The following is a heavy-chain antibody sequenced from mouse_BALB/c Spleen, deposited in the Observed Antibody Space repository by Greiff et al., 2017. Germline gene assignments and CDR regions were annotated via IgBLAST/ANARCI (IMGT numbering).Heavy chain of an antibody. CDR3: ARGITTTWFAY. J-gene: IGHJ3*01. D-gene: IGHD2-4*01. Sequence: DVKLVESGGGLVQPGGSRKLSCAASGFTFSSFGMHWVRQAPEKGLEWVAYISSGSSTIYYADTVKGRFTISRDNPKNTLFLQMTSLRSEDTAMYYCARGITTTWFAYWGQGTLVTVSA. CDR1: GFTFSSFG. CDR2: ISSGSSTI. V-gene: IGHV5-17*02.